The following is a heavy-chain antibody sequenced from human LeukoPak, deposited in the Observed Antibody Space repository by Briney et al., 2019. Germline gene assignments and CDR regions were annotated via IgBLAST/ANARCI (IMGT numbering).Heavy chain of an antibody. D-gene: IGHD3-22*01. J-gene: IGHJ4*02. CDR1: GFTVSSNY. CDR2: IYSGGST. Sequence: GGSLRLSCAASGFTVSSNYMSWVRQAPGKGLEWVSVIYSGGSTYHADSVKGRFTISRDNSKNTLYLQMNSLRAEDTAVYYCARDSHYYDSSGYYQGFDYWGQGTLVTVSS. V-gene: IGHV3-53*01. CDR3: ARDSHYYDSSGYYQGFDY.